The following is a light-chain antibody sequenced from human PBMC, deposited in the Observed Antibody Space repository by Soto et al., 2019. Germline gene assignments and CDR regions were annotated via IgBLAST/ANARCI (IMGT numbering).Light chain of an antibody. J-gene: IGKJ4*01. V-gene: IGKV1-39*01. CDR3: QQSYYTRLLT. CDR1: QSISTY. Sequence: DIQMTQSPSSLSASVGDRVTITCRASQSISTYLNWYQQKPGEAPKLLIFVASNLRSGVPSRFSGSGSGTDFTLTISSLQPEDFATYYCQQSYYTRLLTFGGGTKVEVK. CDR2: VAS.